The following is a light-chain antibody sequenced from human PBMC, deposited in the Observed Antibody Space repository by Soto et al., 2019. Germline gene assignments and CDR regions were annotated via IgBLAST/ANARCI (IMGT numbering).Light chain of an antibody. CDR1: QSVTSSR. V-gene: IGKV3-20*01. CDR2: GAS. CDR3: QQYGSSPRA. Sequence: EIVLTQSPGTLSLSPGERATLSCWASQSVTSSRVARYQQKPGQAPRLLIYGASNRATGTPDRFSGSGSGTDFTLTISRLEPEDFAVYYCQQYGSSPRAFGQGTKLEI. J-gene: IGKJ2*01.